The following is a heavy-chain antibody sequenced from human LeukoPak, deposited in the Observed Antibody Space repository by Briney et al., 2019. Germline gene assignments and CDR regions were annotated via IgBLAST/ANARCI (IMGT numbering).Heavy chain of an antibody. V-gene: IGHV3-74*01. CDR3: ATGYTYASNWFDP. CDR1: GFTFSNYW. Sequence: GGSLRLSCAASGFTFSNYWMHWVRQAPGKGLVWVSCINNDGSRTIYADSVEGRFTISRDNAKNALYPQMNSLRADDTAVYYCATGYTYASNWFDPWGQGTLVTVSS. CDR2: INNDGSRT. J-gene: IGHJ5*02. D-gene: IGHD5-18*01.